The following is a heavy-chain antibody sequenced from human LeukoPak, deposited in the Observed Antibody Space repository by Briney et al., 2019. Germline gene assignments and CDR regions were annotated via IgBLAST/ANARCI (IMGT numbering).Heavy chain of an antibody. V-gene: IGHV5-51*01. D-gene: IGHD3-10*01. CDR2: IYPGDSDT. CDR3: ARATMVRGVKGYYFDY. J-gene: IGHJ4*02. Sequence: GESLKISCKGSGYSFTSYWIGWVRQMPGKGLEWMGIIYPGDSDTRYSPSFQGQVTISADKSISTAYLQWSSPKASDTAMYYCARATMVRGVKGYYFDYWGQGTLVTVSS. CDR1: GYSFTSYW.